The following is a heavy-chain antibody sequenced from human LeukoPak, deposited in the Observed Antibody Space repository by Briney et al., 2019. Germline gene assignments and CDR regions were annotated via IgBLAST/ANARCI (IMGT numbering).Heavy chain of an antibody. D-gene: IGHD3/OR15-3a*01. CDR3: AKVGYDNDFGKAPDY. CDR1: GFTFSSYS. V-gene: IGHV3-23*01. CDR2: ISGSGGST. Sequence: GGSLRLSCAASGFTFSSYSMNWVRQAPGKGLEWVSAISGSGGSTYYADSVKGRFTISRDNSKNTLYLQMNSLRAEDTAVYYCAKVGYDNDFGKAPDYWGQGTLVTVSS. J-gene: IGHJ4*02.